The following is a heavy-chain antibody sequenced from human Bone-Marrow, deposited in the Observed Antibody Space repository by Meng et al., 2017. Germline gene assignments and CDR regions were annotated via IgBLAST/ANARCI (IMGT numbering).Heavy chain of an antibody. CDR2: IIPIFGTA. Sequence: ARLLRSGAEVKKPGASVKVSCKASGSTSPDYWLHWGRRAPGHGLEWMGGIIPIFGTANYAQKFQGSVTITADESTSTAYMELSSLRSEDTAVYYCAREPGPRVGWFDPWGQGTLVTVSS. D-gene: IGHD1-26*01. V-gene: IGHV1-69*01. CDR3: AREPGPRVGWFDP. J-gene: IGHJ5*02. CDR1: GSTSPDYW.